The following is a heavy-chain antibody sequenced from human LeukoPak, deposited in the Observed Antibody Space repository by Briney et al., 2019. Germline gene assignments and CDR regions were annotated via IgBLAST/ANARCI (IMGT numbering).Heavy chain of an antibody. V-gene: IGHV4-59*08. CDR3: ARHRDYGYAFDI. J-gene: IGHJ3*02. CDR1: GGSISSYY. D-gene: IGHD4-17*01. CDR2: IYYSGST. Sequence: SETLSLTCTVSGGSISSYYWSWIQQPPGKGLEWIGYIYYSGSTNYNPSLKSRVTISVDTSKNQFSLKLSSVTAADTSLYYCARHRDYGYAFDIWGQGTMVTVSS.